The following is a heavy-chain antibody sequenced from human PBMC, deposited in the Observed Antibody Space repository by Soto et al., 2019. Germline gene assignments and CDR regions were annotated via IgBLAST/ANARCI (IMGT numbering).Heavy chain of an antibody. CDR1: GYSISSGYY. J-gene: IGHJ4*02. CDR3: ARVSYCSSTSGYSGDSYYFDY. CDR2: VYHSGNT. D-gene: IGHD2-2*01. Sequence: SETLSLTCGVSGYSISSGYYWGWIRQPPGKGLEWIGSVYHSGNTFYNPSLKSRATISIDTSRNQFSLKLSSVTAADTAIFYCARVSYCSSTSGYSGDSYYFDYWGRGTLVTVSS. V-gene: IGHV4-38-2*01.